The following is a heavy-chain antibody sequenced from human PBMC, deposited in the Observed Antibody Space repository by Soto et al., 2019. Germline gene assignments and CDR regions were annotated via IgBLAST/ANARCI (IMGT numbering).Heavy chain of an antibody. CDR1: GGSISSSSYY. Sequence: SETLSLTCTVSGGSISSSSYYWGWIRQPPGKGLEWIGSIYYSGSTYYNPSLKSRVTISVDTSKNQFSLKLSSVTAADTAVYYCARQEIDSDWFDPWGQGTLVTVSS. CDR2: IYYSGST. V-gene: IGHV4-39*01. CDR3: ARQEIDSDWFDP. J-gene: IGHJ5*02. D-gene: IGHD2-15*01.